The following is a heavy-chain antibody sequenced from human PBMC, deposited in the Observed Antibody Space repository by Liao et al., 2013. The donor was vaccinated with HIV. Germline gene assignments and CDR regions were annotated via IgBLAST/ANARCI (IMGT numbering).Heavy chain of an antibody. Sequence: QVQLQQWGAGLLKPSETLSLTCAVYGGSLSGYCWSWIRQSPGKGLEWIGEINHSGSTNYNPSLKSRVTISVDTSENHFSLKVTSMTAADTALYYCARAVSGVRGVHFDYWGQGALVTVSS. J-gene: IGHJ4*02. CDR3: ARAVSGVRGVHFDY. V-gene: IGHV4-34*01. CDR2: INHSGST. D-gene: IGHD3-10*01. CDR1: GGSLSGYC.